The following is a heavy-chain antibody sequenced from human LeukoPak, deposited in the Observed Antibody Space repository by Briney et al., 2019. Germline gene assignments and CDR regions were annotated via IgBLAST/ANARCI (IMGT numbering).Heavy chain of an antibody. CDR2: IKEDGSEK. CDR3: ARGGGRHVEY. J-gene: IGHJ4*02. CDR1: GFTFSSYG. D-gene: IGHD3-16*01. V-gene: IGHV3-7*05. Sequence: GGSLRLSCAASGFTFSSYGMHWVRQAPGKGLEWVANIKEDGSEKNYVDSVKGRFTISRDNAKNSLYLQMNSLRAEDTAVYYCARGGGRHVEYWGQGTLVTVSS.